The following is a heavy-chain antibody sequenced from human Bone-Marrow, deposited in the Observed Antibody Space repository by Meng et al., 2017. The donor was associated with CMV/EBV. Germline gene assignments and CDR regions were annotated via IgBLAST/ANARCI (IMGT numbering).Heavy chain of an antibody. CDR2: IYPGDSDT. CDR1: GYSFTSYW. V-gene: IGHV5-51*01. D-gene: IGHD6-6*01. Sequence: KVSCKGSGYSFTSYWIGWVRQMPGKGLEWMGIIYPGDSDTRYSPSFQGQVTISADKSTSTAYLQWSSLKASDTAMYYCARQAARLFMGWFDPWAQGTLVTVSS. CDR3: ARQAARLFMGWFDP. J-gene: IGHJ5*02.